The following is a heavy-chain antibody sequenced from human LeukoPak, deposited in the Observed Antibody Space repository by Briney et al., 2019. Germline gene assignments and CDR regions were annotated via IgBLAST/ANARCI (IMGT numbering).Heavy chain of an antibody. V-gene: IGHV1-2*02. CDR3: ARDRIVLMVYAIQDYYYYGMDV. CDR2: INPNSGGT. CDR1: GYTFTGYY. D-gene: IGHD2-8*01. J-gene: IGHJ6*02. Sequence: ASVKVSCKASGYTFTGYYMHWVRQAPGQGLEWMGWINPNSGGTNYAQKFQGRVTMTRDTSISTAYMELSRPRSDDTAVYYCARDRIVLMVYAIQDYYYYGMDVWGQGTTVTVSS.